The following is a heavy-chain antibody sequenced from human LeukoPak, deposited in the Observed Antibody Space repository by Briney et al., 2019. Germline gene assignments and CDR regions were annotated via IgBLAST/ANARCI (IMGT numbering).Heavy chain of an antibody. CDR1: GFTFSSYS. CDR3: AGHHYDILTGYYTPFDY. D-gene: IGHD3-9*01. Sequence: GGSLRLSCAASGFTFSSYSMNWVRQAPGKGLEWVSYISSSSSTIYYADSVKGRFTISRDNAKNSLYLQMNSLRAEDTAVYYCAGHHYDILTGYYTPFDYWGQGTLVTVSS. CDR2: ISSSSSTI. V-gene: IGHV3-48*04. J-gene: IGHJ4*02.